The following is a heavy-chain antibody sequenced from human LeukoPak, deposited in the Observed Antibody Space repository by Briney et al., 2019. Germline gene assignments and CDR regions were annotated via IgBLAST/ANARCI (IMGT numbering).Heavy chain of an antibody. D-gene: IGHD6-13*01. Sequence: ASVKVSCKVSGYTLTELSMHWVRQAPGKGLEWMGGFDPEDGETFYAQKFQGRVTMTEDTSTDTAYMELSSLRSEDTAVYYCATDPKGYSSSWGAFDIWGQGTMVTVSS. CDR1: GYTLTELS. CDR3: ATDPKGYSSSWGAFDI. V-gene: IGHV1-24*01. CDR2: FDPEDGET. J-gene: IGHJ3*02.